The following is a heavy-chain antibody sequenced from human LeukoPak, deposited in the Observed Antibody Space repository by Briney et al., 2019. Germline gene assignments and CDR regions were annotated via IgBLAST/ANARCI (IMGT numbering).Heavy chain of an antibody. V-gene: IGHV3-23*01. Sequence: GGSLRLSCVASGFTFTNYAMSWVRQAPGKGLEWVSAITGSDGSSYYAASVKGRFTISRDNSKNTLYLQVNSLKAEDTAVYYCAKWGDYDILTGYYVPDYWGQGTLVTVSS. CDR1: GFTFTNYA. J-gene: IGHJ4*02. CDR2: ITGSDGSS. CDR3: AKWGDYDILTGYYVPDY. D-gene: IGHD3-9*01.